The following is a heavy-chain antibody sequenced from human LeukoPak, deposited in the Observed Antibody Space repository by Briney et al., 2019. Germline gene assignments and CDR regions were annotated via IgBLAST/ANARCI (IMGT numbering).Heavy chain of an antibody. CDR1: GFTFSSYS. CDR3: ARVSQYCSSTSCYFDP. J-gene: IGHJ5*02. CDR2: ISSSSSYI. D-gene: IGHD2-2*01. V-gene: IGHV3-21*01. Sequence: PGGSLRLSCAASGFTFSSYSMNWVRQAPGKGLEWVSSISSSSSYIYYADSVKGRFTISRDNAKNSLYLQMNSLRAEDTAVYYCARVSQYCSSTSCYFDPWGQGTLVTVSS.